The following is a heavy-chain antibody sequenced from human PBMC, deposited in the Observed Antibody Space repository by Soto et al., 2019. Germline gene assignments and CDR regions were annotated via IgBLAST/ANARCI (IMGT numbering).Heavy chain of an antibody. CDR3: VKDGGYCSSSIWYSPPNHYFDS. J-gene: IGHJ5*01. Sequence: GGSLRLSCAASGFTFSVYWMSWVRQAPGKGPEWVANIKFDGSEKQYVDSVKGRFSISRDNSRNSLFLQMNSLRAGDTAVYYCVKDGGYCSSSIWYSPPNHYFDSSGQGPLGSVS. V-gene: IGHV3-7*03. D-gene: IGHD2-8*01. CDR2: IKFDGSEK. CDR1: GFTFSVYW.